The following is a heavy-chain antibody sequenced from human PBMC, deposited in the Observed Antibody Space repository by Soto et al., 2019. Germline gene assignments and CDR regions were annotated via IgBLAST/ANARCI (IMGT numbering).Heavy chain of an antibody. D-gene: IGHD2-15*01. CDR2: IIPIFGTA. CDR1: GGTFSSYA. Sequence: GASVKVSCKASGGTFSSYAISWVRQAPGQGLEWMGGIIPIFGTANYAQKFQGRVTITADESTSTAYMELSSLRSEDTAVYYCASKVVAATTGRYYYYYGMDVWGQGTTVTVSS. J-gene: IGHJ6*02. CDR3: ASKVVAATTGRYYYYYGMDV. V-gene: IGHV1-69*13.